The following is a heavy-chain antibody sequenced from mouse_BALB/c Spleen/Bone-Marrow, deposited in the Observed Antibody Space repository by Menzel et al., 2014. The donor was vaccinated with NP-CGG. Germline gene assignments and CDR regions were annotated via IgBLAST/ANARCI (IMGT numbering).Heavy chain of an antibody. CDR2: ISSGSSTI. D-gene: IGHD2-3*01. V-gene: IGHV5-17*02. CDR3: ARSYDGCYGFAY. Sequence: EVMLVESGGGLVQPGGSRKLSCAASGFTFSSFGMHWVRQAPEKGLEWVAYISSGSSTIYYADTVKGRFTISRDNPKNTLFLQMTSLRSEDTAMYYCARSYDGCYGFAYWGQGTLVTVSA. CDR1: GFTFSSFG. J-gene: IGHJ3*01.